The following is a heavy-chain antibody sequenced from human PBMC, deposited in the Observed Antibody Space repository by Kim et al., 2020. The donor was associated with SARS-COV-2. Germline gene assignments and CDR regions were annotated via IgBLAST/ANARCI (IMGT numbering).Heavy chain of an antibody. Sequence: GGSLRLSCAASGFTLSTYYMSWVRQTPGRGLEWVANIKQDGSEKNYGDSVKGRFSISRDNAYNSLYLQMNSLRAEDTAVYYCARGWAPSHWGQGTLVTVSS. V-gene: IGHV3-7*01. J-gene: IGHJ4*02. CDR1: GFTLSTYY. CDR3: ARGWAPSH. CDR2: IKQDGSEK.